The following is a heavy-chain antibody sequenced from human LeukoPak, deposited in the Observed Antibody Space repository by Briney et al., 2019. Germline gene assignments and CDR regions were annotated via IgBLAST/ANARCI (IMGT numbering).Heavy chain of an antibody. CDR1: GFTFSRYA. J-gene: IGHJ3*02. CDR3: ARARAVAGPDAFDI. V-gene: IGHV3-21*06. CDR2: ISSSSRYI. D-gene: IGHD6-19*01. Sequence: GGSLTLSCPATGFTFSRYAMSWVRQAPGKGLEWVSAISSSSRYIYYADSVTGRFTISRDNAKNSLYLQMNSLRAEDTAVYYCARARAVAGPDAFDIWGQGTMVTVSS.